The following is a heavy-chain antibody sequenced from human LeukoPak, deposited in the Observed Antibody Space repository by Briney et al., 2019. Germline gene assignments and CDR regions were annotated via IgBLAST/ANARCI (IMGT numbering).Heavy chain of an antibody. V-gene: IGHV4-39*07. CDR1: GGSISSSSYY. D-gene: IGHD3-10*02. CDR3: ARVYGDYYYYMDV. Sequence: SETLSLTCTVSGGSISSSSYYWGWIRQPPGKGLEWIGSIYHSGSTYYNPSLKSRVTISVDTSKNQFSLKLSSVTAADTAVYYCARVYGDYYYYMDVWGKGTTVTVSS. CDR2: IYHSGST. J-gene: IGHJ6*03.